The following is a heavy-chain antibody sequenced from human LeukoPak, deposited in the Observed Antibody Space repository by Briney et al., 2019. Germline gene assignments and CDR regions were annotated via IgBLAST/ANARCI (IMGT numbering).Heavy chain of an antibody. CDR2: ISAYNGNT. J-gene: IGHJ4*02. CDR3: ARAVTVWGSYRYTNFDY. V-gene: IGHV1-18*01. Sequence: ASVKVSCKASGYTFTSYGISWVRQAPGQGLEWMGWISAYNGNTNYAQKLQGRVTMTTDTSTSTAYMELRSLRSDDTAVYYCARAVTVWGSYRYTNFDYWGQGTLVTVSS. CDR1: GYTFTSYG. D-gene: IGHD3-16*02.